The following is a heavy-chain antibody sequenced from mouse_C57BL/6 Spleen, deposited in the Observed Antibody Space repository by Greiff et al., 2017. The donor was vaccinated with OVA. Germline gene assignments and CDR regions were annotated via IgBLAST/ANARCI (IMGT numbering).Heavy chain of an antibody. CDR3: ARQSSSYRYFDV. CDR1: GFTFSSYG. Sequence: DVKLVESGGDLVKPGGSLKLSCAASGFTFSSYGMSWVRQTPDKRLEWVATISSGGSYTYYPDSVKGRFTISRDNAKNTLYLQMSSLKSEDTAMYYCARQSSSYRYFDVWGTGTTVTVSS. D-gene: IGHD1-3*01. V-gene: IGHV5-6*02. J-gene: IGHJ1*03. CDR2: ISSGGSYT.